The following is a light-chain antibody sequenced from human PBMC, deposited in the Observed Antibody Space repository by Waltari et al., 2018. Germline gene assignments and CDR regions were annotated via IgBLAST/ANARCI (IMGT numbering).Light chain of an antibody. CDR3: QQCNSYLLT. J-gene: IGKJ4*01. CDR1: QSIGSS. V-gene: IGKV1-5*03. CDR2: EAS. Sequence: DIQMTQSPSTLSASVGDRVTITCRASQSIGSSLAWYQQKPGKAPKVVIYEASSLESGVPSRSRGSGSGTELTLTISSLQPDDFATYYCQQCNSYLLTFGGGTKVEIK.